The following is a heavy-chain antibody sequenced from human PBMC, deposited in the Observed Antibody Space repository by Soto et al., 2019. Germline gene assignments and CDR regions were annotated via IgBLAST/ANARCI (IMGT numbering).Heavy chain of an antibody. CDR1: GGSISSNKW. Sequence: QVQLQESGPGLVKPSETRSLTCAVYGGSISSNKWWSLVRQPSGKGLEWIGEIYHSGSTNYNPSLKSRVTISLDKSKNQFSLKLTAVTAADSGVYYCARDDHIVVVPTYLGAMDVWGQGTTVTVSS. CDR2: IYHSGST. V-gene: IGHV4-4*02. J-gene: IGHJ6*02. CDR3: ARDDHIVVVPTYLGAMDV. D-gene: IGHD2-2*01.